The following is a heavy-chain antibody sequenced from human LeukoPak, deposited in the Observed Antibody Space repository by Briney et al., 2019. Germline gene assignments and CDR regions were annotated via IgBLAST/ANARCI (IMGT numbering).Heavy chain of an antibody. V-gene: IGHV4-39*07. J-gene: IGHJ6*02. Sequence: SETLSLTCSVSGGSISSNNYYWGWIRQPPGKGLEWIGSIYYSGSTYYNPSLKSRVTISVDTSKNQFSLKLSSVTAADTAVYYCARAQLNLLVDFGMDVWGQGTRSPSP. CDR1: GGSISSNNYY. D-gene: IGHD1-1*01. CDR2: IYYSGST. CDR3: ARAQLNLLVDFGMDV.